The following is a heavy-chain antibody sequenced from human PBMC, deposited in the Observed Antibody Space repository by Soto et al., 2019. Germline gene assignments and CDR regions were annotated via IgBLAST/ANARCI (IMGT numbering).Heavy chain of an antibody. D-gene: IGHD2-15*01. CDR3: ARHPGGRGYYYGMDV. CDR2: IIPIFGTA. CDR1: GGTFSSYA. V-gene: IGHV1-69*12. J-gene: IGHJ6*02. Sequence: QVQVVQSGAEVKKPGSSVKVSCKASGGTFSSYAIRWVGQAPGQGLEWMGGIIPIFGTANYAQKFQGRVTITADESTSTAYMELSSLRSEHTAVYYCARHPGGRGYYYGMDVWGQGTTVTVSS.